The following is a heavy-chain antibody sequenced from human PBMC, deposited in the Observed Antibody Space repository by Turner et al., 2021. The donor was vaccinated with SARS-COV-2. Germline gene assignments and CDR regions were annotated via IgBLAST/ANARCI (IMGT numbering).Heavy chain of an antibody. V-gene: IGHV3-53*01. CDR3: ARGHSSGWHQSGAFDI. CDR1: GFTVRSNY. CDR2: IYSGGST. Sequence: LQLVESGGGLIQPGGSLRPSFSASGFTVRSNYMSWVRQAPGKGLEWVSVIYSGGSTYYADSVKGRFTISRDNSKNTLYLQMNSLRAEDTAVYYCARGHSSGWHQSGAFDIWGQGTMVTVSS. D-gene: IGHD6-19*01. J-gene: IGHJ3*02.